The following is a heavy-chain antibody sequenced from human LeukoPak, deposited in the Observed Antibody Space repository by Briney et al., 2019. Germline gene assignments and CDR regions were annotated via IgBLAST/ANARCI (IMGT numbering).Heavy chain of an antibody. CDR2: ISAYNGNT. Sequence: ASVKVSCKASGYTFTSYGISWVRQAPGQGLEWMGWISAYNGNTNYPQKLQGRVTMTTDTSTNTAYMELRSLRSDDTAVYYCAREIKYGGRYNWFDPWGQGTLVTVSS. V-gene: IGHV1-18*01. J-gene: IGHJ5*02. CDR1: GYTFTSYG. D-gene: IGHD4-23*01. CDR3: AREIKYGGRYNWFDP.